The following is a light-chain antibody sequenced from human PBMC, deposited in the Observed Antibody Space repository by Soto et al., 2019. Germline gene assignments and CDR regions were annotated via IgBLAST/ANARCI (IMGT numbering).Light chain of an antibody. J-gene: IGKJ1*01. Sequence: EIVMTQSPATLSVSPGERATLSCRASQSVSSNLAWYQQTPGQAPRLLIYGASNRATDIPVRFSGSGSGTEFTLTISSLQSEDFAVYYCQQYNNWPWTFGQGTKVEIK. CDR2: GAS. CDR3: QQYNNWPWT. CDR1: QSVSSN. V-gene: IGKV3-15*01.